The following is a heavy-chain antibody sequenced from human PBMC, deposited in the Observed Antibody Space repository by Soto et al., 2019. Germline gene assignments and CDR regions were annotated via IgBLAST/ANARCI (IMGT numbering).Heavy chain of an antibody. CDR3: ARLPARVDRLKYYYYGMDV. CDR2: ISAYNGNT. CDR1: GYTFTSYG. J-gene: IGHJ6*02. D-gene: IGHD3-3*01. Sequence: QVQLVQSGAEVKKPGASVKVSCKASGYTFTSYGISWVRQAPGQGLEWMGWISAYNGNTNYAQKLQGRVNMTTDTSTSTAYMELRSLRSDDTAVYYCARLPARVDRLKYYYYGMDVWGQGTTVTVSS. V-gene: IGHV1-18*01.